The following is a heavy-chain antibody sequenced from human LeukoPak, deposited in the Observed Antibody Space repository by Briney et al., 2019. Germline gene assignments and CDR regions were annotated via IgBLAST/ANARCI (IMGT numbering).Heavy chain of an antibody. CDR1: GDSISSSSFY. V-gene: IGHV4-39*07. CDR2: IYYGGIT. CDR3: ARGRHGSGSYYLYYYYYMDV. Sequence: ASETLSLTCTLSGDSISSSSFYWGWIRQPPGKGLECIGTIYYGGITYYNSSLKSRVTMSIDTSRNQFSLKLSSVTAADTAVYYCARGRHGSGSYYLYYYYYMDVWGKGTTVTVSS. D-gene: IGHD3-10*01. J-gene: IGHJ6*03.